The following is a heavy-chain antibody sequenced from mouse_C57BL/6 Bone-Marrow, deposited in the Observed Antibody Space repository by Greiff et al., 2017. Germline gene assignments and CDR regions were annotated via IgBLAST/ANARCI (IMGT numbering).Heavy chain of an antibody. V-gene: IGHV1-39*01. J-gene: IGHJ4*01. CDR1: GYSFTDYN. Sequence: EVQLQQSGPELVKPGASVKISCKASGYSFTDYNMNWVKQSNGKSLEWIGVINPNYGTTSYNQKFKGKAKLTVDQASSTAYMQLNSLTSEDSAFYYSARGYDYDYAMDYWCQGTSVTVSS. CDR3: ARGYDYDYAMDY. CDR2: INPNYGTT. D-gene: IGHD2-4*01.